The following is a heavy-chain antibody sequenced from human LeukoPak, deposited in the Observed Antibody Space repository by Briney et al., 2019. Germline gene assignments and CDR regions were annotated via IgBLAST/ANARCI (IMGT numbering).Heavy chain of an antibody. V-gene: IGHV4-34*01. CDR2: INHSGST. J-gene: IGHJ4*02. CDR3: ARGVSTYYYGSGSYYTVDN. Sequence: SETLSLTCAVYGGSFSGYYWSWIRLPPGKGLEWIGEINHSGSTNYNPSLKSRVTTSVDTSKNQFSLKLRSVTAADTAVYYCARGVSTYYYGSGSYYTVDNWGQGTLVTVSS. D-gene: IGHD3-10*01. CDR1: GGSFSGYY.